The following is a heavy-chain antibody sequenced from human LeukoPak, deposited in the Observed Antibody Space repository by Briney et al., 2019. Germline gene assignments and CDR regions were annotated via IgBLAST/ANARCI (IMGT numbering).Heavy chain of an antibody. CDR2: ISSSSSYI. CDR1: GFTFSSYS. V-gene: IGHV3-21*01. Sequence: GGSLRLSCAASGFTFSSYSMNWVRQAPGKGLEWVSSISSSSSYIYYADSVKGRFTISRDNAKNSLYLQMNSLRAEDTAVYYCASPMTTGTDAFDIWGQGRMVTVSS. D-gene: IGHD4-17*01. J-gene: IGHJ3*02. CDR3: ASPMTTGTDAFDI.